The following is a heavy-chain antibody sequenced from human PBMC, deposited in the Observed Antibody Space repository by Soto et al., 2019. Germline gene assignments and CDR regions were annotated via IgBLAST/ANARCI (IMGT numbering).Heavy chain of an antibody. V-gene: IGHV1-8*02. J-gene: IGHJ4*02. D-gene: IGHD1-1*01. CDR2: MSPDSGNT. CDR3: EVTTGY. CDR1: GYTFTDYD. Sequence: QVQVVQSRAEVKKPGASVRVSCKTSGYTFTDYDINWVRQAAGQGLEYMGWMSPDSGNTGYSQQFQGRVTMTSNTSTSTAYMELSSLTSEDMAVYYCEVTTGYWGQGTMVTVSS.